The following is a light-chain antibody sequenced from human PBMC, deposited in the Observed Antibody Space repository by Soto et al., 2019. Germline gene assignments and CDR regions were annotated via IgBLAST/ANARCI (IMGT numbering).Light chain of an antibody. CDR3: TSDTSTSTLYV. V-gene: IGLV2-14*01. CDR1: NNEVGGYNY. CDR2: DVS. J-gene: IGLJ1*01. Sequence: QSVPTQPASVSGSPGQSIPISCTGTNNEVGGYNYVSWYQQHPGKAPKLMIYDVSNRPSGVSSSFSGSKAGKTASLTISGVQVEVVADDSGTSDTSTSTLYVFGTGTKVPVL.